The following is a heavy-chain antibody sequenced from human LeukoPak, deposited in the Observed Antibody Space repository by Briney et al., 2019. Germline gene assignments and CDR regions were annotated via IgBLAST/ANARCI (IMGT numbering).Heavy chain of an antibody. D-gene: IGHD3-22*01. Sequence: GGSLRLSCAASGFTFSSYSMNWVRQAPGKGLEWVSSISSSSSHIYYADSVKGRFTISRHNAKNSLYLQMNSLRPEDTAVYYCARENSDYDANAFDIWGQGTMVTVSS. CDR2: ISSSSSHI. J-gene: IGHJ3*02. CDR3: ARENSDYDANAFDI. V-gene: IGHV3-21*01. CDR1: GFTFSSYS.